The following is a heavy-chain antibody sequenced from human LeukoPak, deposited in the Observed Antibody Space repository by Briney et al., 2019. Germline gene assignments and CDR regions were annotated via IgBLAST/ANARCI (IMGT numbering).Heavy chain of an antibody. J-gene: IGHJ6*03. CDR1: GGSISSGGYY. CDR3: ARIGPRMNYGGNSGDYYYYYYMDV. Sequence: PSETLSLTCTVSGGSISSGGYYWSWIRQHPGKGLEWSGYIYYSGSTYYNPSLKSRVTISVDTSKNQFSLKLSSVTAADTAVYYCARIGPRMNYGGNSGDYYYYYYMDVWGKGTTVTVSS. CDR2: IYYSGST. D-gene: IGHD4-23*01. V-gene: IGHV4-31*03.